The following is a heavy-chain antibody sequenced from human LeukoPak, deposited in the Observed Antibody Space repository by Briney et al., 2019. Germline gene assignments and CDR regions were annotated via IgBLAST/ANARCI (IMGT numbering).Heavy chain of an antibody. J-gene: IGHJ4*02. D-gene: IGHD3-22*01. V-gene: IGHV4-39*01. Sequence: SETLSLTCTVSGGSISSSSYYWGWIRQPPGKGLEWIGSIYYSGSTYYNPSLKSRVTISVDTSRNQFSLKLSSVTAADTAVYYCARRQSPWYYYDSSGYIGYWGQGTLVTVSS. CDR1: GGSISSSSYY. CDR3: ARRQSPWYYYDSSGYIGY. CDR2: IYYSGST.